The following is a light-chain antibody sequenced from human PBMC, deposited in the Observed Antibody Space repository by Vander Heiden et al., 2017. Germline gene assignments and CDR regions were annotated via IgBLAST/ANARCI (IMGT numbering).Light chain of an antibody. CDR1: QSVSSSY. J-gene: IGKJ1*01. Sequence: EIVLTQSPGTLSLSTGERATISCRASQSVSSSYLAWYQQKHGPAPRLLIYGASSRATCIPDRFSGSGAGTDFTLTISRREHEDCAVYYCHQYGSSPTFGQGTKVEIK. CDR2: GAS. V-gene: IGKV3-20*01. CDR3: HQYGSSPT.